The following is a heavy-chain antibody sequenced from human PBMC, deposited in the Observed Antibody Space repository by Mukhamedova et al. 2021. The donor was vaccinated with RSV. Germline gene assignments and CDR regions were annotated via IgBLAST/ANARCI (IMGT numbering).Heavy chain of an antibody. D-gene: IGHD3-16*01. Sequence: GNTNYNPSLKSRVTISIDTSKNQFSLTLTSVTAADTAVYYCARGKYDDTGRYYYMDVWGKGTTVTVSS. CDR2: GNT. V-gene: IGHV4-34*01. J-gene: IGHJ6*03. CDR3: ARGKYDDTGRYYYMDV.